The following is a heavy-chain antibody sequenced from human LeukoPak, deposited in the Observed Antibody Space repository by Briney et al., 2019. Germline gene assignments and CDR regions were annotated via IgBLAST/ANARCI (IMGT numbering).Heavy chain of an antibody. CDR1: GFTFSDYY. V-gene: IGHV3-11*04. Sequence: GGSLRLXCAASGFTFSDYYMSWIRQAPGKELEWVSYISSSGSTIYYADSVKGRFTISRDNAKNALYLQMNSLRAEDTAVYYCARGPTEMATILFDYWGQGTLVTVSS. J-gene: IGHJ4*02. D-gene: IGHD5-24*01. CDR2: ISSSGSTI. CDR3: ARGPTEMATILFDY.